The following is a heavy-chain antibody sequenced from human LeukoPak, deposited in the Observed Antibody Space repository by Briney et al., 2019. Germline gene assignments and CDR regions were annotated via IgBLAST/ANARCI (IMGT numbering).Heavy chain of an antibody. CDR1: GGTFSSYA. CDR2: IIPIFGTA. J-gene: IGHJ3*02. V-gene: IGHV1-69*06. Sequence: SVKVSCKASGGTFSSYAIGWVRQAPGQGLEWMGRIIPIFGTANYAQKFQGRVTITADKSTSTAYMELSSLRSEDTAVYYCASLPGPPLLDAFDIWGQGTMVTVSS. D-gene: IGHD2-15*01. CDR3: ASLPGPPLLDAFDI.